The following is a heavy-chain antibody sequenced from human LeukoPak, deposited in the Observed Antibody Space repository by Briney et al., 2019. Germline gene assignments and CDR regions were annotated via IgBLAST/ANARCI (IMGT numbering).Heavy chain of an antibody. CDR2: IYYSGST. Sequence: PSETLSLTCAVYGGSFSGYYWGWIRQPPGKGLEWIGSIYYSGSTYYNPSLKSRVTISVDTSKNQFSLKLSSVTAADTAVYYCARHAYGDYESPWYYYYYYMDVWGKGTTVTVSS. J-gene: IGHJ6*03. D-gene: IGHD4-17*01. CDR3: ARHAYGDYESPWYYYYYYMDV. V-gene: IGHV4-34*01. CDR1: GGSFSGYY.